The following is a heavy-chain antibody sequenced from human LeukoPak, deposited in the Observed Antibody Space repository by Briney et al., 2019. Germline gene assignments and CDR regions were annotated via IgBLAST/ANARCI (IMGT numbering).Heavy chain of an antibody. V-gene: IGHV1-69*13. D-gene: IGHD6-13*01. J-gene: IGHJ6*03. Sequence: SVKVSCKASGGTFSSYAISWVRQAPGQGLEWMGGIIPIFGTANYAQKFQGRVTITADESTSTAYMELSSLRSEDTAVYYCASPGIAAAGTGYYYYYMDVWGKGTTVTISS. CDR1: GGTFSSYA. CDR3: ASPGIAAAGTGYYYYYMDV. CDR2: IIPIFGTA.